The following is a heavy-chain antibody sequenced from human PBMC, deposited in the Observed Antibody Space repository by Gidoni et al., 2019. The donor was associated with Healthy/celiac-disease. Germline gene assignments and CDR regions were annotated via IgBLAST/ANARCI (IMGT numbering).Heavy chain of an antibody. V-gene: IGHV4-59*01. CDR1: GGSISRYY. D-gene: IGHD5-18*01. CDR2: IYYSGST. J-gene: IGHJ5*02. Sequence: QVQLQESGPGLVKPSETLSLTCTVSGGSISRYYWSWIRQSPGKGLEWIGYIYYSGSTNYNPSLKSRVTISVDTSKNQFSLKLSSVTAADTAVYYCAREVRVQLWHPAPWFDPWGQGTLVTVSS. CDR3: AREVRVQLWHPAPWFDP.